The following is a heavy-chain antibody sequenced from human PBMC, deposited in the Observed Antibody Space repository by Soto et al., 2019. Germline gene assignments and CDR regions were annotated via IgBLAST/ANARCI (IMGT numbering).Heavy chain of an antibody. CDR2: IDPSDSQT. J-gene: IGHJ4*02. D-gene: IGHD3-22*01. CDR1: GYSFAGYW. V-gene: IGHV5-10-1*01. Sequence: GESRKISCXGSGYSFAGYWITWVRQKPGKGLEWMGRIDPSDSQTYYSPSFRGHVTISVTKSITTVFLQWSSLRASDTAMYYCARQIYDSDTGPNFQYYFDSWGQGTPVTVSS. CDR3: ARQIYDSDTGPNFQYYFDS.